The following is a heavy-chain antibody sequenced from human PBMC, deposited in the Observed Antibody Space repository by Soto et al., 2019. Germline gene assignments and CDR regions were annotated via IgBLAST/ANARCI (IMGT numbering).Heavy chain of an antibody. Sequence: PGGSLRLSCTSSVFSFSSYTMKWVRQAPGKGLQWVASITNRGTHTYSADSVKGRFTISRDNDKNSLYLQMNNLRAEDTATYYCTRAHEVAWFDSWGLGTLVTVSS. CDR2: ITNRGTHT. J-gene: IGHJ5*01. V-gene: IGHV3-21*06. CDR3: TRAHEVAWFDS. D-gene: IGHD2-15*01. CDR1: VFSFSSYT.